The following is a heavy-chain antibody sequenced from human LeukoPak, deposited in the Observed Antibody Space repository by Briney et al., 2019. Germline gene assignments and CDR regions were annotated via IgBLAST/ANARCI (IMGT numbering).Heavy chain of an antibody. D-gene: IGHD3-9*01. Sequence: SETLSLTCAVYGGSFSGYYWSWIRQPPGRGLEWIGEINHSGSTNYNPSLKSRVTISVDTSKNQFSLKLSSVTAADTAVYYCARGPRYFDWFRPYYGMDVWGQGTTVTVSS. CDR3: ARGPRYFDWFRPYYGMDV. V-gene: IGHV4-34*01. CDR1: GGSFSGYY. CDR2: INHSGST. J-gene: IGHJ6*02.